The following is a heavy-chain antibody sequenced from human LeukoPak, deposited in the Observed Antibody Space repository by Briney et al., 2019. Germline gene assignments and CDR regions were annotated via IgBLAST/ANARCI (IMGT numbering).Heavy chain of an antibody. Sequence: GGFLRLSCAASGFTFSSYAMSWVRQAPGKGLEWVSTISGSGGSTYYVDSVKGRFTISRDNSKNTLYLQMNSLRAEDTAVYYCAKVWGYCSSTSCYEQDYWGQGTLVTVSS. J-gene: IGHJ4*02. CDR2: ISGSGGST. CDR1: GFTFSSYA. D-gene: IGHD2-2*01. CDR3: AKVWGYCSSTSCYEQDY. V-gene: IGHV3-23*01.